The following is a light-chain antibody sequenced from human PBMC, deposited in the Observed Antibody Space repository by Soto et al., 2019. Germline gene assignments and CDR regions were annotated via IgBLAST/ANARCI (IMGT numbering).Light chain of an antibody. V-gene: IGKV1-6*01. CDR3: LQDYTYPYT. Sequence: AIQVTQSPSSLSASVGDRVTITCRASQGIRNNLGWYQQKPGKAPKLLIYAASSLQTGVPSRFSGSGSGTDFTLTISSLQAEDFATYYCLQDYTYPYTFGQGTKVDIK. CDR1: QGIRNN. J-gene: IGKJ2*01. CDR2: AAS.